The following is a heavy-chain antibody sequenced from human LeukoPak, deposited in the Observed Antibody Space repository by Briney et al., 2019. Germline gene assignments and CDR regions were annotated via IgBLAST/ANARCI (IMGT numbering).Heavy chain of an antibody. CDR3: ASGSPKDSNTWLLDY. V-gene: IGHV3-30*04. Sequence: GGSLRLSCAASGFTFSNYAMHWVRQAPGKGLEWVSVIRYDGGNKYYADSVKGRFTISRDNSKNTLYLEMNGLRTDDTAVYYCASGSPKDSNTWLLDYRGQGGMLTDPS. CDR1: GFTFSNYA. D-gene: IGHD3-22*01. CDR2: IRYDGGNK. J-gene: IGHJ4*02.